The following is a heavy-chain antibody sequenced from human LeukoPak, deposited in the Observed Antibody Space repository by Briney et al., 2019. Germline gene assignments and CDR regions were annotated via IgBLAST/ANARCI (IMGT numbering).Heavy chain of an antibody. CDR3: GVVPAAISYYYYYYMDV. J-gene: IGHJ6*03. Sequence: SVKVSCKASGGTFSSYAISWVRQAPGQGLGWMGGIIPIFGTANYAQKFQGRVTITADESTSTAYMELSSLRSEDTAVYYCGVVPAAISYYYYYYMDVWGKGTTVTVSS. CDR1: GGTFSSYA. V-gene: IGHV1-69*13. CDR2: IIPIFGTA. D-gene: IGHD2-2*01.